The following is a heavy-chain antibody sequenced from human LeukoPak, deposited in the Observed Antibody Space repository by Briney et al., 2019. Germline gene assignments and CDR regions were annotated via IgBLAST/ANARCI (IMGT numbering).Heavy chain of an antibody. CDR3: ACKTTAAVGTFDY. CDR1: GGSISSDNW. J-gene: IGHJ4*02. CDR2: IHHSGSR. V-gene: IGHV4-4*02. Sequence: PSGTLSLTCAVSGGSISSDNWWSWVRRPPGKGLEWIGEIHHSGSRNYKPSLKSRVIISVDKSKNQFSLKLSSVTVADTALYYCACKTTAAVGTFDYWGQGTLVTVSS. D-gene: IGHD6-13*01.